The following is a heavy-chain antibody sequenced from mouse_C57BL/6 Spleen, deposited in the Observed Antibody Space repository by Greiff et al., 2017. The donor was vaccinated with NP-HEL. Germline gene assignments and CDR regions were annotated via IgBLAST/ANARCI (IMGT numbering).Heavy chain of an antibody. CDR2: ILPGSGST. V-gene: IGHV1-9*01. J-gene: IGHJ2*01. D-gene: IGHD4-1*01. CDR3: ARGRTGSFDY. Sequence: VQLQQSGAELMKPGASVKLSCKATGYTFTGYWIEWVKQRPGHGLEWIGEILPGSGSTNYNAKFKGKATFTADTSSNTAYMQLSSLTTEDSAIYYCARGRTGSFDYWGQGTTLTVSS. CDR1: GYTFTGYW.